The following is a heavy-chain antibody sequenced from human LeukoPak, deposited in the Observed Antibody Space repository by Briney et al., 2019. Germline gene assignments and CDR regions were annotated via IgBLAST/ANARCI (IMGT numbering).Heavy chain of an antibody. D-gene: IGHD2-21*02. CDR3: ARGDCGGDCYTPYNWFDP. J-gene: IGHJ5*02. CDR2: IYHSGST. V-gene: IGHV4-38-2*02. CDR1: GYSISSGYY. Sequence: PSETLSLTCTVSGYSISSGYYWGWIRQPPGKGLEWIGSIYHSGSTYYNPSLKSRVTISVDTSKNQFSLKLSSVTAADTAVYYCARGDCGGDCYTPYNWFDPWGQGTLVTVSS.